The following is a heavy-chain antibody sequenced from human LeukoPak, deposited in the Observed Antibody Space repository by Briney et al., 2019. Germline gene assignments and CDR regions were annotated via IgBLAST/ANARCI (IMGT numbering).Heavy chain of an antibody. CDR2: TRQDGSEK. D-gene: IGHD4-23*01. V-gene: IGHV3-7*01. Sequence: GGSLRLSCAASGFTFSSYSMSWVRQAPGKGLEWVANTRQDGSEKYYMDSVKGRFTISRDNAENSLYLQMNSLRVEDTAVYYCARKGAVVPGRTQDAFDIWGQGTMVTVSS. CDR3: ARKGAVVPGRTQDAFDI. CDR1: GFTFSSYS. J-gene: IGHJ3*02.